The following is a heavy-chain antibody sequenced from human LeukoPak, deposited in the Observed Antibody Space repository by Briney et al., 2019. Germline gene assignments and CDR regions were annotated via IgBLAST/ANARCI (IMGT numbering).Heavy chain of an antibody. Sequence: GASVKVSCKASGYTFTRHGISWVRQAPGQGLEWMGWINPNSGGTNYAQKFQGRVTMTRDTSISTAYMELSRLRSDDTAVYYCARDGTYCSSTSCYAYYYYYMDVWGKGTTVTVSS. D-gene: IGHD2-2*01. CDR2: INPNSGGT. J-gene: IGHJ6*03. V-gene: IGHV1-2*02. CDR1: GYTFTRHG. CDR3: ARDGTYCSSTSCYAYYYYYMDV.